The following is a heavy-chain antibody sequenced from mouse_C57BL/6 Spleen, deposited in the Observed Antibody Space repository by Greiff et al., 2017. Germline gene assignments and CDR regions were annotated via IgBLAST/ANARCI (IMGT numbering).Heavy chain of an antibody. CDR3: ARESGDDEDY. CDR2: IYPGDGDT. J-gene: IGHJ3*01. CDR1: GYAFSSSW. D-gene: IGHD2-2*01. Sequence: QVQLQQSGPELVKPGASVKISCKASGYAFSSSWMNWVKQRPGQGLEWIGRIYPGDGDTNYNGKFKGKATLTADKSSSTAYMQLSSLTSEDSGVYCCARESGDDEDYWGQGTLVTVSA. V-gene: IGHV1-82*01.